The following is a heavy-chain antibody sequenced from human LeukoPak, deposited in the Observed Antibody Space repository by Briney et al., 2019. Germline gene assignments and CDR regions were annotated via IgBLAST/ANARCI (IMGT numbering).Heavy chain of an antibody. CDR3: ARGLPVAPTGTTVSYYFDY. J-gene: IGHJ4*02. V-gene: IGHV4-34*01. D-gene: IGHD1-7*01. CDR2: INHSGST. Sequence: SETLSLTCAVYGGSFSGYYWSWIRQPPGKGLEWIGEINHSGSTNYNPSLKSRVTISVGTSKNQFSLKLSSVTAADTAVYYCARGLPVAPTGTTVSYYFDYWGQGTLVTVSS. CDR1: GGSFSGYY.